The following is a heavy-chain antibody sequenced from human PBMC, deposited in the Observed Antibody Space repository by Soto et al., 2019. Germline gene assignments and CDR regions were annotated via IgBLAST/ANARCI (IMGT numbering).Heavy chain of an antibody. Sequence: SETLSLTCVVSGDCMSNDDWRWIREPRGKGLEWIGYINYSGGTNHNPSLKSRVTTSVDTSKNQFSLKLSSVTAADTAVYYCARSFCSDSVSCNWFDPWGQGTLVTVSS. CDR2: INYSGGT. CDR3: ARSFCSDSVSCNWFDP. CDR1: GDCMSNDD. V-gene: IGHV4-59*01. D-gene: IGHD2-15*01. J-gene: IGHJ5*02.